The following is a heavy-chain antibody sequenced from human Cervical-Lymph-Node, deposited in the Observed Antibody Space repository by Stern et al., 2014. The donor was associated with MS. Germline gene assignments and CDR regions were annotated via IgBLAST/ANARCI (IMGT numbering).Heavy chain of an antibody. J-gene: IGHJ6*01. D-gene: IGHD1-1*01. CDR1: GDTFTNYA. V-gene: IGHV1-69*06. Sequence: VQLVESGAEVKKPGSSVKVSCKASGDTFTNYAISWVRQAPGQGPERMGGITPIFNSADYATKFQSRLTITTDKSGSTAYMELSSLTSEDTAVYYCAREVGSLAMDVWGQGTTVIVSS. CDR3: AREVGSLAMDV. CDR2: ITPIFNSA.